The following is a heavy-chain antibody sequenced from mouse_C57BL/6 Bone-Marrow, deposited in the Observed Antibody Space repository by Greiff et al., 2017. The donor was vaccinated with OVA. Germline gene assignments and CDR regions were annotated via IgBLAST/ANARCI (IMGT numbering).Heavy chain of an antibody. V-gene: IGHV1-26*01. CDR2: INPNNGGT. J-gene: IGHJ2*01. CDR1: GYTFTDYY. D-gene: IGHD1-3*01. Sequence: VHVKQSGPELVKPGASVKISCKASGYTFTDYYMNWVKQSHGKSLEWIGDINPNNGGTSYNQKFKGKATLTVDKSSSTAYMELRSLTSEDSAVYYCARGKYRDYWGQGTTLTVSS. CDR3: ARGKYRDY.